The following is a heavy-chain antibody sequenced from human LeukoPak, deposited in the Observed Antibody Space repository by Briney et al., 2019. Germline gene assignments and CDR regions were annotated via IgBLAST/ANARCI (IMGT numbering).Heavy chain of an antibody. Sequence: PGGSLRLSCAASGFTFSSYAMNWVRQAPGKGLEWVSSISGSGTSTYYADSVQGRFSISRDNSKNTLYLQLSSMRAAGADVYYCSKSLTGAGSYYSSGAFDVWGRGTMVTVSP. CDR2: ISGSGTST. CDR3: SKSLTGAGSYYSSGAFDV. V-gene: IGHV3-23*01. D-gene: IGHD3-10*01. CDR1: GFTFSSYA. J-gene: IGHJ3*01.